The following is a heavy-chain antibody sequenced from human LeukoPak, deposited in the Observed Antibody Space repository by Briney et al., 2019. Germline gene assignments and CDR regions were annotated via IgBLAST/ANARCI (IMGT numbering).Heavy chain of an antibody. Sequence: SVKVSCKASGYTFTSYGISWVRQAPGQGLEWMGGIIPIFGTANYAQKFQGRVTITADESTSTAYMELSSLRSEDTAVYYCARVPFGGSYYYFDYWGQGTLVTVSS. CDR2: IIPIFGTA. V-gene: IGHV1-69*13. D-gene: IGHD1-26*01. J-gene: IGHJ4*02. CDR1: GYTFTSYG. CDR3: ARVPFGGSYYYFDY.